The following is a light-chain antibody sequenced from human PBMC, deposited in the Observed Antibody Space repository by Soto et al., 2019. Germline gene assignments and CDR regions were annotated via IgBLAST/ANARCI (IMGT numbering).Light chain of an antibody. CDR2: GAS. V-gene: IGKV3-15*01. Sequence: EIVLTQSPATLSVSPGETAALSCRASQSVSSNLAWYQQKPGQAPRLLIYGASTRAIGIPARFSGSGSGTEVTLTISSLQSEDLALYFCQQYNNWPPAITFGQGTRLEIK. J-gene: IGKJ5*01. CDR1: QSVSSN. CDR3: QQYNNWPPAIT.